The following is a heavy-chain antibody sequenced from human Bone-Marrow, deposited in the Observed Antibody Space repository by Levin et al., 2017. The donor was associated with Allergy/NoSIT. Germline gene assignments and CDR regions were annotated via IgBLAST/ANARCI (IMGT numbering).Heavy chain of an antibody. CDR1: GFNFEVYG. V-gene: IGHV3-30*03. J-gene: IGHJ6*02. D-gene: IGHD2-8*02. Sequence: LSLTCAASGFNFEVYGIHWVRQAPGKGLEWVSIISYDGSEKYFADSVKGRFTISRDNAKNTVSLQMNSLRNEDTALYYCVRNSASTLGWSRAVWGQGTMVTVSS. CDR2: ISYDGSEK. CDR3: VRNSASTLGWSRAV.